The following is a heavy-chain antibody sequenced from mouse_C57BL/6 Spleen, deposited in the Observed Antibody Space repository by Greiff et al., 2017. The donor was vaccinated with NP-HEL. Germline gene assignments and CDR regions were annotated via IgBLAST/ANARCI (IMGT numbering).Heavy chain of an antibody. CDR3: ASWDYGGFAY. CDR1: GYTFTSYW. J-gene: IGHJ3*01. Sequence: QVQLQQSGAELVKPGASVQLSCKASGYTFTSYWMQWVKQRPGQGLEWIGYLNPSSGYTKYNQKFKDKATLTADKSSSTAYMQLSSLTYEDSAVYYCASWDYGGFAYWGQGTLVTVSA. D-gene: IGHD2-4*01. V-gene: IGHV1-7*01. CDR2: LNPSSGYT.